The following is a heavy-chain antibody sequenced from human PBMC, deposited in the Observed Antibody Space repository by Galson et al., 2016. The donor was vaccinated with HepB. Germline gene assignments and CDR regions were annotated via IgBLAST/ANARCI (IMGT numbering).Heavy chain of an antibody. CDR1: GFTFSTYG. V-gene: IGHV3-33*01. J-gene: IGHJ4*02. CDR2: IWFDGSNK. Sequence: SLRLSCAASGFTFSTYGMHWVRQAPGKGLEWVANIWFDGSNKNYGDSVKGRFTISRDNSMNTVYLEMNSLRAEDTAIYYCARDGPILAGFYIRHFDHWGPGTLVTVSS. CDR3: ARDGPILAGFYIRHFDH. D-gene: IGHD3-9*01.